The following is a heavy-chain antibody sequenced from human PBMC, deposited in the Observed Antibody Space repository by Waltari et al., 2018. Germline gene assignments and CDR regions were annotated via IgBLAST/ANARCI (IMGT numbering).Heavy chain of an antibody. V-gene: IGHV4-59*11. D-gene: IGHD6-13*01. CDR1: GGSISSHY. J-gene: IGHJ4*02. CDR2: TYYSGST. CDR3: ARGDGAAAGRLFDY. Sequence: QVQLQESGPGLVKPSETLSLTCTVSGGSISSHYWSWIRQPRGKGLDWIGYTYYSGSTNDTPSLKTLVTMSVATSKNPFALKPSSVTASDTAVYYCARGDGAAAGRLFDYWGQGTLVTVSS.